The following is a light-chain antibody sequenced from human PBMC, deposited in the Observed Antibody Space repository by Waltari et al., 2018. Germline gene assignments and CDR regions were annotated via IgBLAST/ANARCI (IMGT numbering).Light chain of an antibody. CDR1: SSDIGGSNY. V-gene: IGLV2-14*03. CDR2: DVS. CDR3: NSYTSSSTLIL. J-gene: IGLJ2*01. Sequence: QSALTQPASVSGSPGQSITISCTGTSSDIGGSNYVSWYQQHPGKAPKLRIYDVSHRPSGVSNRFSGSKSGNTASLTISGLQAEDEADYYCNSYTSSSTLILFGGGTKLTVL.